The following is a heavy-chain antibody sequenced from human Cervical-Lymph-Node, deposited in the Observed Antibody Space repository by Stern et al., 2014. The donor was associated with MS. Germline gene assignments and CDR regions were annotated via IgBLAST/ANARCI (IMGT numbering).Heavy chain of an antibody. CDR1: GFVFRRYA. CDR2: ISYDGRDK. J-gene: IGHJ4*01. CDR3: AKGGSGSYLD. D-gene: IGHD1-26*01. Sequence: VQLVESGGGVVQPGRSLRLSCAASGFVFRRYALHWVRQAPGKGLEWVALISYDGRDKYYTDSVKGRFTVSRDNSNNTVDLEMNSLRLEDTAVYYCAKGGSGSYLDWGHGSLVTVSS. V-gene: IGHV3-30*04.